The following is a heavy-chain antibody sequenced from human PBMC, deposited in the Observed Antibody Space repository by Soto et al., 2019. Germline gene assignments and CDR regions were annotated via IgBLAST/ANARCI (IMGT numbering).Heavy chain of an antibody. D-gene: IGHD3-22*01. CDR3: ARTSRGYYYDSSGIHY. Sequence: ASVKVSCKASGYTFTGYYMNWVRQAPGQGLEWMGWINANSGGTNYAQKFQGRVTMTRDTSISTAYMELSRLRSDDTAVYYCARTSRGYYYDSSGIHYWGQGTLVTVSS. J-gene: IGHJ4*02. CDR2: INANSGGT. V-gene: IGHV1-2*02. CDR1: GYTFTGYY.